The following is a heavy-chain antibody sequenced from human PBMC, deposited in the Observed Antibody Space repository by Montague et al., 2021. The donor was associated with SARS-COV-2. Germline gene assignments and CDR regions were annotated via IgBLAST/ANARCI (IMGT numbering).Heavy chain of an antibody. CDR2: IYPGDSGT. Sequence: QSGAEVKKPGESLKISCEGSGYRFTSYWIGWVRQMPGKGLEWMGIIYPGDSGTRYSPSFQGQVTISVDKSISTAYLQWSGLKASDTAMYYCARLDGYNLRGFDYWGQGTLVSVSS. D-gene: IGHD5-24*01. CDR1: GYRFTSYW. J-gene: IGHJ4*02. V-gene: IGHV5-51*01. CDR3: ARLDGYNLRGFDY.